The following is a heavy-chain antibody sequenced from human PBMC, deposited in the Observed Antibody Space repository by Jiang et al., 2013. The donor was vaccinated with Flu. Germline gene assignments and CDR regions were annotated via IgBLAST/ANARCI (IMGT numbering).Heavy chain of an antibody. J-gene: IGHJ5*02. CDR2: INPGNGVT. V-gene: IGHV1-3*01. CDR1: AYNFTDYA. Sequence: SAYNFTDYAIHWVRQAPGQRFEWMGWINPGNGVTKYSETFQGRVTFSRDTSARTAYMDLSSLRSEDTALYYCARQWRNSAVAFDPWGQGTLVTVSS. CDR3: ARQWRNSAVAFDP. D-gene: IGHD6-19*01.